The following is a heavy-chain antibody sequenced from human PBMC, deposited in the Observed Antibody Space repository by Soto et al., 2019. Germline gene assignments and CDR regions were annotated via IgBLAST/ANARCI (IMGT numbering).Heavy chain of an antibody. J-gene: IGHJ3*02. CDR1: RYALASYP. V-gene: IGHV1-3*01. CDR2: INAANGDT. Sequence: ASAKVSREDSRYALASYPRHWVHQAPGKSLEWMGWINAANGDTKYSPKFQGRVTITADESTSTAYMELSSLRSEDTAVYYCATPVVTAIPQDGWDGFDIWGQGTMVTVSS. CDR3: ATPVVTAIPQDGWDGFDI. D-gene: IGHD2-21*02.